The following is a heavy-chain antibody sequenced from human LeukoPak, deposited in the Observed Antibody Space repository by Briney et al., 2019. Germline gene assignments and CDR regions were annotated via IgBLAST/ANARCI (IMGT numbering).Heavy chain of an antibody. CDR3: ARTGIAAAGYYYYGMDV. V-gene: IGHV5-51*01. Sequence: GESLKISCKGSGYSFTSYWIGRVRQMPGKGLEWMGIIYPGDSDTRYSPSFQGQVTISADKSISTAYLQWSSLKASDTAMYYCARTGIAAAGYYYYGMDVWGQGTTVTVSS. J-gene: IGHJ6*02. CDR1: GYSFTSYW. D-gene: IGHD6-13*01. CDR2: IYPGDSDT.